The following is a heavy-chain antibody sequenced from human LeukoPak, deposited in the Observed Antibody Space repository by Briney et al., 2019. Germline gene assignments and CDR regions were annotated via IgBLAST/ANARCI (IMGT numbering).Heavy chain of an antibody. CDR2: LSFDGAHK. D-gene: IGHD3-10*01. CDR3: VRARAGGLDY. CDR1: GFNFRHYA. J-gene: IGHJ4*02. Sequence: AGGSLRLSCAASGFNFRHYAVHWVRQAPGRGLEWVAVLSFDGAHKYYAESVKGRFTISRDNSNNTLFLKMDSLRIEDTALYYCVRARAGGLDYWGQGTLVTVSS. V-gene: IGHV3-30*04.